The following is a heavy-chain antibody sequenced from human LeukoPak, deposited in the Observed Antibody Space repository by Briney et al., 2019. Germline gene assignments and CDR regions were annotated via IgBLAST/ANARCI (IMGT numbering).Heavy chain of an antibody. CDR1: GGSFSGYY. D-gene: IGHD3-16*02. J-gene: IGHJ4*02. CDR2: ISHSGST. CDR3: ARSEGLRLGELSLHNSAE. Sequence: SETLSLTCAVYGGSFSGYYWSWIRQPPGKGLEWIGEISHSGSTNYNPSLKSRVTISVDTSKNQFSLKLSSVTAADTAVYYCARSEGLRLGELSLHNSAEWGQGTLVTVSS. V-gene: IGHV4-34*01.